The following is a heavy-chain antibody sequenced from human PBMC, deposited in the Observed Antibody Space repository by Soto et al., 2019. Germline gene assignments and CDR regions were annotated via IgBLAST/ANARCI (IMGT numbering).Heavy chain of an antibody. D-gene: IGHD3-10*01. V-gene: IGHV4-34*01. CDR2: INHSGST. Sequence: QVQLQQWGAGLLKPSETLSLTCAVYGGSFSGYYWSWIRQPPGKGLEWIGEINHSGSTNYNPSLKSLVTISVDTAKNQCSLKLSSVTAADTAVYYCARGPVLLWFGEYGMDVWGQGTTVTVSS. CDR1: GGSFSGYY. J-gene: IGHJ6*02. CDR3: ARGPVLLWFGEYGMDV.